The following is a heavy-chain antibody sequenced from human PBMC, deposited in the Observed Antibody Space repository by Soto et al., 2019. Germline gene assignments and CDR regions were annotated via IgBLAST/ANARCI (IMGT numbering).Heavy chain of an antibody. CDR2: ISGSGGSA. CDR1: GFTVSVNL. J-gene: IGHJ4*02. D-gene: IGHD6-13*01. CDR3: AYSSTPFDY. V-gene: IGHV3-23*01. Sequence: PGGSLRLSCAASGFTVSVNLMSWVRQAPGKGLEWVSAISGSGGSAYYADSVKGRFTISRDNSKNTLYLQMNSLRAEDTAVYYCAYSSTPFDYWGQGTLVTVSS.